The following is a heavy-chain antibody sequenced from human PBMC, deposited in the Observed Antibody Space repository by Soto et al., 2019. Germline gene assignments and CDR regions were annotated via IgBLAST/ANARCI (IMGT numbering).Heavy chain of an antibody. D-gene: IGHD3-22*01. V-gene: IGHV3-30-3*01. CDR2: ISYDGSNK. CDR1: GFTLSSYA. CDR3: ARDWYYYDSSFSPPDY. Sequence: PGGSLRLSCAASGFTLSSYAMHWVRQAPGKGLEWVAVISYDGSNKYYADSVKDRFTISRDNSKNTLYLQMNSLRAEDTAVYYCARDWYYYDSSFSPPDYWGQGTLVTVSS. J-gene: IGHJ4*02.